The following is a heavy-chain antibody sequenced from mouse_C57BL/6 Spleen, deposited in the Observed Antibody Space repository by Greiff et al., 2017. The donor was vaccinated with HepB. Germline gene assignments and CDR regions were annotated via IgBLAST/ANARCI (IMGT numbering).Heavy chain of an antibody. J-gene: IGHJ4*01. CDR2: ISDGGSYT. V-gene: IGHV5-4*03. CDR3: ARDTGWGAMDY. D-gene: IGHD4-1*01. CDR1: GFTFSSYA. Sequence: EVKLVESGGGLVKPGGSLKLSCAASGFTFSSYAMSWVRQTPEKRLEWVATISDGGSYTYYPDNVKGRFTISRDNAKNNLYLQMSHLKSEDTAMYYCARDTGWGAMDYWGQGTSVTVSS.